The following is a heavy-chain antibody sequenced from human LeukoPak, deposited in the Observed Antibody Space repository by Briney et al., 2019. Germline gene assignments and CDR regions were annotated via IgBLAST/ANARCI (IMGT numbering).Heavy chain of an antibody. CDR1: GGSISSYY. V-gene: IGHV4-59*01. CDR3: ATRDY. Sequence: SETLSLTCTVSGGSISSYYWTWIRQPPGKGLEWIGYIYYSGSTNYNPSLKSRVTISVDTSKNQFSLKLSSVTAADTAVYYCATRDYWGQGTLVTVSS. CDR2: IYYSGST. J-gene: IGHJ4*02.